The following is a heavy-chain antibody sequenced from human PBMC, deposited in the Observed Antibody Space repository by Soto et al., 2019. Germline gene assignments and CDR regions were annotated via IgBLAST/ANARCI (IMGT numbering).Heavy chain of an antibody. CDR3: ARDLNGYCSSTSCYTGYYMDV. Sequence: QVQLQESGPGLVKPSGTLSLTCAVSSGSISSSNWWSWVRQPPGKGLEWIGEIYHSGSTNYNPSLKSRVTISVDKSKYQFSLKLSSVTAADTAVYYCARDLNGYCSSTSCYTGYYMDVWGKGTTVTVSS. CDR2: IYHSGST. CDR1: SGSISSSNW. V-gene: IGHV4-4*02. J-gene: IGHJ6*03. D-gene: IGHD2-2*02.